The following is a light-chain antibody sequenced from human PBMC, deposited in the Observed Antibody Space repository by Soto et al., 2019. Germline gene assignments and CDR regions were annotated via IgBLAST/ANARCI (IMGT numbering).Light chain of an antibody. CDR1: SSDVGGYKY. J-gene: IGLJ2*01. V-gene: IGLV2-14*03. CDR2: DVS. Sequence: QSALTQPASVSGSPGQSITISCTGTSSDVGGYKYVSWYQQQPGKAPKLMIYDVSDRPSGVSNRFSGSKSGYTASLTISGLQVEDEADYYCISYTPIKTVVFGGGTKLTVL. CDR3: ISYTPIKTVV.